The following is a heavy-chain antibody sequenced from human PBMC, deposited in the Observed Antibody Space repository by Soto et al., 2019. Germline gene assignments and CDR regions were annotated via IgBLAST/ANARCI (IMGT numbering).Heavy chain of an antibody. CDR2: IGTAGDT. V-gene: IGHV3-13*01. CDR3: ARDSRGRLWFGDLANWYXDL. J-gene: IGHJ2*01. Sequence: GGSLRLSCAASGFTFSSYDMHWVRQATGKGLEWVSAIGTAGDTYYPGSVKGRFTISRENAKNSLYLQMNSLRAGDTAVYYCARDSRGRLWFGDLANWYXDLWGRGTLVTVSS. D-gene: IGHD3-10*01. CDR1: GFTFSSYD.